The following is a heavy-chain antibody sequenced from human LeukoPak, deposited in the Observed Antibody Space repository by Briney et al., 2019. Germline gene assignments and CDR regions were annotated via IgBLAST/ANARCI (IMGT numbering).Heavy chain of an antibody. V-gene: IGHV5-51*01. CDR1: GYSFTSYW. J-gene: IGHJ4*02. CDR3: ARPTDLGSSGAPFDC. CDR2: IYPGDSDT. Sequence: GESLKISCKGSGYSFTSYWIGWVRQMPGKGLEWMGIIYPGDSDTRYSPSFQGQVTISADKSISTAYVQWSSLKASDTAMYYCARPTDLGSSGAPFDCWGQGTLVTVSS. D-gene: IGHD6-25*01.